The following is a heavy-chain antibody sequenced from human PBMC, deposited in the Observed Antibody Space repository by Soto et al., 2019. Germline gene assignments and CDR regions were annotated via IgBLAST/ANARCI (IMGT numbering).Heavy chain of an antibody. Sequence: PSETLSLTCTVAGGSISSGGYYWCWIRQHPGKGLEWIGYIYYSGSTYYNPSLKSRVTISVDTSKNQFSLKLSSVTAADTAVYYCARVLPYYDSSGYSPETYYFDYWGQGTLVT. CDR3: ARVLPYYDSSGYSPETYYFDY. J-gene: IGHJ4*02. CDR2: IYYSGST. D-gene: IGHD3-22*01. CDR1: GGSISSGGYY. V-gene: IGHV4-31*03.